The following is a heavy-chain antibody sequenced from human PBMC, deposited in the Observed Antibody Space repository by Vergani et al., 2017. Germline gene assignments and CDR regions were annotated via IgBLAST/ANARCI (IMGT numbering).Heavy chain of an antibody. J-gene: IGHJ3*02. Sequence: QLQLQESGPGLLKPSETLSLTCTVSGGSISSSSYYWGWIRQPPGKGLEWIGSIYYSGSTYYNPSLKSRVTISVDTSKNQFSLKLSSVTAADTAVYYCARRIAGYDAFDIWGQGTMVTVSS. CDR1: GGSISSSSYY. D-gene: IGHD2-15*01. CDR2: IYYSGST. CDR3: ARRIAGYDAFDI. V-gene: IGHV4-39*01.